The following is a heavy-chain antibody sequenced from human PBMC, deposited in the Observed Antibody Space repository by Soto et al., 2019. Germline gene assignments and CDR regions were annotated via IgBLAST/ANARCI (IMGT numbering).Heavy chain of an antibody. V-gene: IGHV3-23*01. Sequence: DVQVLESGGGLVQPGGSLRLSCEASAFTINNYGMAWVRQAPGKGLEWVSAISGRDAYTYYADSVQGRFTISRDNSRNTLYLQMNSLTAEDTALYYCAKVERMTPYTHLRWGQGTLVTVSS. CDR1: AFTINNYG. D-gene: IGHD1-26*01. J-gene: IGHJ4*02. CDR3: AKVERMTPYTHLR. CDR2: ISGRDAYT.